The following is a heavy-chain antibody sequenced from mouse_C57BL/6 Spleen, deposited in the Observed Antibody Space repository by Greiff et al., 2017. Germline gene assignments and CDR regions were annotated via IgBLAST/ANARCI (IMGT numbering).Heavy chain of an antibody. J-gene: IGHJ4*01. CDR1: GYAFSSSW. CDR3: ARSRDYYAMDY. CDR2: IYPGDGDT. V-gene: IGHV1-82*01. Sequence: VQGVESGPELVKPGASVKISCKASGYAFSSSWMNWVKQRPGKGLEWIGRIYPGDGDTNYNGKFKGNATLTADKSSSTAYMQLSSLTSEDSAVYFCARSRDYYAMDYWGQGTSVTVSS.